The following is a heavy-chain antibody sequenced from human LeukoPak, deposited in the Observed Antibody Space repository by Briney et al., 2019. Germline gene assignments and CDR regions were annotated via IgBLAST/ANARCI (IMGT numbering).Heavy chain of an antibody. D-gene: IGHD1-1*01. J-gene: IGHJ4*02. V-gene: IGHV3-23*01. CDR2: ISGSGGST. CDR1: GFTFSSYA. CDR3: AKDVYYNFFSLN. Sequence: GGSLRLSCAASGFTFSSYAMSWVRQAPGKGLEWVSAISGSGGSTYYADSVKGRFTISRDNSKNTLYPQMNSLRAEDTAVYYCAKDVYYNFFSLNWGQGTLVTVSS.